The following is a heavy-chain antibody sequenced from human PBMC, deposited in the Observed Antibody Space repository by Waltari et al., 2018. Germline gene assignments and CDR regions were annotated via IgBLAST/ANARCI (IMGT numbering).Heavy chain of an antibody. CDR1: GGPFRSYA. CDR3: ARNLKRRGKNDAFDI. J-gene: IGHJ3*02. Sequence: QVQLVQSRAEVKKPGSSVKVSCKASGGPFRSYALRWVRPAPGQGLEWMGGIIPSFGTANYAQKFQGRVTITAEESTSTAYMELSSLRSEDTAVYYCARNLKRRGKNDAFDIWGQGTMVTVSS. CDR2: IIPSFGTA. D-gene: IGHD3-16*01. V-gene: IGHV1-69*13.